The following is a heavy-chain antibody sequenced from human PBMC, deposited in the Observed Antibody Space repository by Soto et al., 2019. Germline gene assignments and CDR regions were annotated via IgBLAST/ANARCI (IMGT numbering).Heavy chain of an antibody. V-gene: IGHV4-4*02. Sequence: TSETLSLTCAVSSGSVSSSNWWSWVRQPPGKGLEWLGEIFHSGSTNYNPSLKSRVTISVDKSKNQFFLEVSSVTAADTAVYSCARGRTGSGYFDYWGLGTLVTVSS. J-gene: IGHJ4*02. CDR1: SGSVSSSNW. D-gene: IGHD3-10*01. CDR3: ARGRTGSGYFDY. CDR2: IFHSGST.